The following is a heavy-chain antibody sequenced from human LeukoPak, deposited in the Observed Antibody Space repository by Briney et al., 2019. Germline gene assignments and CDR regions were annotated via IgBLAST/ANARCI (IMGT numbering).Heavy chain of an antibody. J-gene: IGHJ3*02. Sequence: GGSLRLSCAASGFTFSSYAMHWVRQAPGKGLEYVSAISSNGGSTYYANSVKGRFTISRDNSKNTLYLQMGSLRAEDMAVYYCARTYGYNSYAFDIWGQGTMVTVSS. CDR3: ARTYGYNSYAFDI. V-gene: IGHV3-64*01. CDR2: ISSNGGST. D-gene: IGHD5-24*01. CDR1: GFTFSSYA.